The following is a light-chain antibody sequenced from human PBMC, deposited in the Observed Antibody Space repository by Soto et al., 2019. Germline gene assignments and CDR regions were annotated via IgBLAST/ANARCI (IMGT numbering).Light chain of an antibody. CDR1: SSDVGGYNY. V-gene: IGLV1-47*02. CDR3: AAWDDSLSGVV. CDR2: SNN. Sequence: QSALTQPASVSGSPGQSITISCTGTSSDVGGYNYVSWYQQHPGKAPKLLIYSNNQRPSGVPDRFSGSKSGTSASLAISGLRSEDEADYYCAAWDDSLSGVVFGGGTKLTVL. J-gene: IGLJ2*01.